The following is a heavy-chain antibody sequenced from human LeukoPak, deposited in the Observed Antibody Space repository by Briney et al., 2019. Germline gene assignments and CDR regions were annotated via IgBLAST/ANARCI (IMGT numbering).Heavy chain of an antibody. CDR1: GGSFSGYY. V-gene: IGHV4-34*01. D-gene: IGHD3-22*01. CDR3: ARGRMYYYDSSGYALNAFDI. Sequence: PSETLSLTCAVYGGSFSGYYWSWIRQPPGKGLEWIGEINHSGSTNYNLSLKSRVTISVDTSKNQFSLKLSSVTAADTAVYYCARGRMYYYDSSGYALNAFDIWGQGTMVTVSS. J-gene: IGHJ3*02. CDR2: INHSGST.